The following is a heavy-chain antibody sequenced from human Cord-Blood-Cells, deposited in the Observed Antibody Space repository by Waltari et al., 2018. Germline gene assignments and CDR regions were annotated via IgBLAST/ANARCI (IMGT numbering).Heavy chain of an antibody. Sequence: QLQLQESGPGLVKPSETLSLTCTVSGGSISSISYYCGWLRQPPGKGLEWIGSIYYSGSTYYNPSLKSRVTISVDTSKNQFSLKLSSVTAADTAVYYCVKHVSTTVTKRGAFDIWGQGTMVTVSS. CDR2: IYYSGST. D-gene: IGHD4-17*01. CDR3: VKHVSTTVTKRGAFDI. J-gene: IGHJ3*02. V-gene: IGHV4-39*01. CDR1: GGSISSISYY.